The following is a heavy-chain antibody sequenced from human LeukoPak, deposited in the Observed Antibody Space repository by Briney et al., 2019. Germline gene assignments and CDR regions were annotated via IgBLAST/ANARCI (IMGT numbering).Heavy chain of an antibody. CDR1: GDSISSGDYY. CDR3: ARTTEGGYSNGYFYYYYMDV. Sequence: SQTLSLTCTVSGDSISSGDYYWSWIRQPAGKGLEWIGRISSSGSTNYNPSLKSRVTISVDTSKNQFSLKLSSVTAADTAVYYCARTTEGGYSNGYFYYYYMDVWGKGTTVTISS. CDR2: ISSSGST. J-gene: IGHJ6*03. V-gene: IGHV4-61*02. D-gene: IGHD4-11*01.